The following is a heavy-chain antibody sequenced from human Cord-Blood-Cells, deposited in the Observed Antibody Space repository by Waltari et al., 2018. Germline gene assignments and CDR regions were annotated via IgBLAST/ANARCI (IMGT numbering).Heavy chain of an antibody. Sequence: QVQLQQWGAGLLKPSETLSLTCAVYGGSFSGYYWSWIRQPPGKGLEWIGEINQSGSTNYNPSLKSRVTISVDTSKNQFSLKLSSVTAADTAVYYCARGFSGSRDRLFDYWGQGTLVTVSS. CDR1: GGSFSGYY. D-gene: IGHD2-15*01. V-gene: IGHV4-34*01. J-gene: IGHJ4*02. CDR3: ARGFSGSRDRLFDY. CDR2: INQSGST.